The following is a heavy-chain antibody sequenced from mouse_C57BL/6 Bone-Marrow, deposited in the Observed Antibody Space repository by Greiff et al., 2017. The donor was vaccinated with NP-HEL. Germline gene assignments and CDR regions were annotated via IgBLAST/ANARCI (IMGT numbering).Heavy chain of an antibody. CDR1: GFTFSSYA. Sequence: EVNLVESGGGLVKPGGSLKLSCAASGFTFSSYAMSWVRQTPEKRLEWVATISDGGSYTYYPDNVKGRFTISRDNAKNNLYLQMSHLKSEDTAMYYCARDEGLKSAMDYWGQGTSVTVSS. CDR2: ISDGGSYT. J-gene: IGHJ4*01. V-gene: IGHV5-4*01. D-gene: IGHD1-3*01. CDR3: ARDEGLKSAMDY.